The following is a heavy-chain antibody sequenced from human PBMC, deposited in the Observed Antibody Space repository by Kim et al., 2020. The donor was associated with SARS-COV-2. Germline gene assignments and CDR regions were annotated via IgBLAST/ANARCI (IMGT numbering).Heavy chain of an antibody. J-gene: IGHJ4*02. CDR2: ISYDGSNK. D-gene: IGHD4-17*01. Sequence: GGSLRLSCAASGFTFSSYAMHWVRQAPGKGLEWVAVISYDGSNKYYADSVKGRFTISRDNSKNTLYLQMNSLRAEDTAVYYCARVVWGDYRGGLDYWGQGTLVTVSS. CDR1: GFTFSSYA. CDR3: ARVVWGDYRGGLDY. V-gene: IGHV3-30-3*01.